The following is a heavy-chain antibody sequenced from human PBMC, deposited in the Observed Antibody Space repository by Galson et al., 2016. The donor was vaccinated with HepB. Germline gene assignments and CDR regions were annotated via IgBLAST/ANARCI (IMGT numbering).Heavy chain of an antibody. D-gene: IGHD2/OR15-2a*01. V-gene: IGHV3-21*01. CDR2: ISRRSTYI. Sequence: SLRLSCAASGFNFNNYTMNWVRQAPGKRLEWISSISRRSTYIYYAESVQRRFTVPRDNAKNTLYLQMNSLRAEDTAVYYCARAGFKGFSNGMDVWGQGTTVAVSS. CDR3: ARAGFKGFSNGMDV. J-gene: IGHJ6*02. CDR1: GFNFNNYT.